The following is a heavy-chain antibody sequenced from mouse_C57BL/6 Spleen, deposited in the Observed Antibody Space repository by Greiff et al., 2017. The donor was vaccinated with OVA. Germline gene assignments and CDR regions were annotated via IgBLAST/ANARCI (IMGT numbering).Heavy chain of an antibody. V-gene: IGHV5-9*01. J-gene: IGHJ1*03. CDR1: GFTFSSYT. CDR2: ISGGGGNT. D-gene: IGHD1-1*01. Sequence: EVKLMESGGGLVKPGGSLKLSCAASGFTFSSYTMSWVRQTPEKRLEWVATISGGGGNTYYPDSVKGRFTISRDNAKNTLCLQMSSLRSEDTALYYCAREGVYYGSSYWYFDVWGTGTTVTVSS. CDR3: AREGVYYGSSYWYFDV.